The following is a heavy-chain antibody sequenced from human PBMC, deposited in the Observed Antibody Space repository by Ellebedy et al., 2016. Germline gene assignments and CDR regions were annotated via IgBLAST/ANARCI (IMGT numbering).Heavy chain of an antibody. Sequence: GESLKISCAASGFTFSSYDIHWVRQAPGKGLEWVAVISYDGGIKYYADSVKGRFTISRDNSKNTLYLQMNSLRAEDTAIYYCAKDGGELDVVVVGAIATGTADFDYWGQGTLVTVSS. V-gene: IGHV3-30*18. CDR3: AKDGGELDVVVVGAIATGTADFDY. CDR2: ISYDGGIK. CDR1: GFTFSSYD. J-gene: IGHJ4*02. D-gene: IGHD2-15*01.